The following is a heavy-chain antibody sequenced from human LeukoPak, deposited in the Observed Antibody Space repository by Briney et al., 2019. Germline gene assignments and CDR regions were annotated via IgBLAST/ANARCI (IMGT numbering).Heavy chain of an antibody. CDR3: AKEERSQITMVRGVIMGEDY. Sequence: PGGSLRLSCAASGFTFSSYAMSWVRQAPGKGLEWVSTTSGSSGNTYYADSVKGRFTISRDNSKNTLYLQMNSLRAEDTAVYYCAKEERSQITMVRGVIMGEDYWGQGTLVTVSS. CDR1: GFTFSSYA. CDR2: TSGSSGNT. V-gene: IGHV3-23*01. D-gene: IGHD3-10*01. J-gene: IGHJ4*02.